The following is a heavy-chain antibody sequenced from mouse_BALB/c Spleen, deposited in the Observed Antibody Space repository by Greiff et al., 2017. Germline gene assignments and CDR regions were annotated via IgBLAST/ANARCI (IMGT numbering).Heavy chain of an antibody. V-gene: IGHV1S22*01. Sequence: LQQPGSELVRPGASVKLSCKASGYTFTSYWMHWVKQRPGQGLEWIGNIYPGSGSTNYDDKFKSKATLTVDTSSSTAYMQLSSLTSEDSAVYYCTRGGYYFAMDYWGQGTSGTVSS. J-gene: IGHJ4*01. CDR3: TRGGYYFAMDY. CDR2: IYPGSGST. CDR1: GYTFTSYW. D-gene: IGHD2-2*01.